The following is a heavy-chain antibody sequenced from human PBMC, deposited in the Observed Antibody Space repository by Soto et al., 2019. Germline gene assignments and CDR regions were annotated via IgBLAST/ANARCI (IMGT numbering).Heavy chain of an antibody. CDR3: ARQDYGGNTIDY. J-gene: IGHJ4*02. CDR2: IYYSGST. CDR1: GGSISSSSYY. Sequence: SETLSLTCTVSGGSISSSSYYWGWIRQPPGKGLEWIGSIYYSGSTYYNPSLKSRVTISVDTSKNQFSLKLSSVPAADTAVYYCARQDYGGNTIDYWGQGTLVTVSS. D-gene: IGHD4-17*01. V-gene: IGHV4-39*01.